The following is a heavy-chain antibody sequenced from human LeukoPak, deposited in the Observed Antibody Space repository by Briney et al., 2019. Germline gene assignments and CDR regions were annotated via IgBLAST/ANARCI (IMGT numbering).Heavy chain of an antibody. J-gene: IGHJ6*02. CDR3: ARHNDYYVVGGMDV. D-gene: IGHD3-10*02. Sequence: PSETLSLTCTVSGGSIRSYYWSWIRQPPGKGLEWIGYIYYSGSTIYNPSLKSRVTISVDTSKNQFSLKLSSVTAADTAVYYCARHNDYYVVGGMDVWGQGTTVTVSS. CDR2: IYYSGST. V-gene: IGHV4-59*08. CDR1: GGSIRSYY.